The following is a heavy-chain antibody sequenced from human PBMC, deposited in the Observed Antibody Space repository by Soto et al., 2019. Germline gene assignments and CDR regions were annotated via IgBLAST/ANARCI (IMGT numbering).Heavy chain of an antibody. V-gene: IGHV1-18*01. CDR2: INAYNGNT. CDR3: ERDVGYGLIDY. J-gene: IGHJ4*02. Sequence: QVQLVQSGAEVKKPGSSVKVSCKASGYTFTSYGISWVRQAPGQGLEWMGWINAYNGNTNYAQKFQGRVTMTTDTSMSAAYMELRSLRSDDTAVYYCERDVGYGLIDYWGQGTLVTVSS. CDR1: GYTFTSYG. D-gene: IGHD5-18*01.